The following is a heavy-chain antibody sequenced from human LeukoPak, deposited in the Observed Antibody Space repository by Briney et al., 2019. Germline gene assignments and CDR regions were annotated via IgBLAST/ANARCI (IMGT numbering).Heavy chain of an antibody. CDR1: GFTFHDYT. CDR3: ARGTGRSTLNWFDS. V-gene: IGHV3-43*01. CDR2: ISCDGDNT. Sequence: PGGSLRLPCAASGFTFHDYTMHWVRQAPGKGLEWVSLISCDGDNTYYADSVKRRFTISRDNSKNSLYLQMNSLRTEDSALYYCARGTGRSTLNWFDSWGKGTMVSVSS. J-gene: IGHJ5*01. D-gene: IGHD1-14*01.